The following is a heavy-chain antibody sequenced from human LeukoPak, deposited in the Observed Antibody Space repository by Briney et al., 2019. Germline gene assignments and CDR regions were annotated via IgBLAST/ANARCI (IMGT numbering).Heavy chain of an antibody. CDR3: ARGTRGTGAFFDY. V-gene: IGHV3-74*01. CDR2: ISPDGSRA. CDR1: GFTFTTYW. Sequence: GGSLRLSCAASGFTFTTYWMHWLRQAPGRGLMWVSRISPDGSRAEYADSVKGRFTISRDNAKSTVSMQMNSLTTEDTAFYYCARGTRGTGAFFDYWGQGSLVTVSS. D-gene: IGHD1-1*01. J-gene: IGHJ4*02.